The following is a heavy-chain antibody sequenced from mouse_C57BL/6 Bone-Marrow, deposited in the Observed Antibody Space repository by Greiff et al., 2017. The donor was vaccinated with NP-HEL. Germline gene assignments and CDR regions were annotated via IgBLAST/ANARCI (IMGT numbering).Heavy chain of an antibody. CDR1: GYTFTDYY. J-gene: IGHJ2*01. V-gene: IGHV1-26*01. Sequence: EVQLQQSGPELVKPGASVKISCKASGYTFTDYYMNWVKQSHGKSLEWIGDINPNNGGTSYNQKFKGKATLTVDKSSSTAYMELRSLTSEDSAVYYCARGSGGVLDYWGQGTTLTVSS. D-gene: IGHD1-1*01. CDR3: ARGSGGVLDY. CDR2: INPNNGGT.